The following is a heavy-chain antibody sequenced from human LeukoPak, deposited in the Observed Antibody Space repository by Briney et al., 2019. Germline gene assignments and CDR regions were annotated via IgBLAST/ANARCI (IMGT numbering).Heavy chain of an antibody. Sequence: GRSLRLSCAASGFTFSSYGMHWVRQAPGKGLEWVANIKQDGSEKYYVDSVKGRFTISRDNAKNSLYLQMNSLRAEDTAVYYCARDRYHYYGSGSPSYWGQGTLVTVSS. J-gene: IGHJ4*02. V-gene: IGHV3-7*01. CDR3: ARDRYHYYGSGSPSY. CDR1: GFTFSSYG. D-gene: IGHD3-10*01. CDR2: IKQDGSEK.